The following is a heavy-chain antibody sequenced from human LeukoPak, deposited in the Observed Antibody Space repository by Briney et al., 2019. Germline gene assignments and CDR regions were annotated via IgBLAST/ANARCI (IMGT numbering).Heavy chain of an antibody. V-gene: IGHV3-43D*03. CDR3: AKDTDVSGYSFDY. CDR2: ISWDGGST. Sequence: GGSLRLSCAASGFTFEDYAMHWVRQAPGKGLEWVSLISWDGGSTYYADSVKGRFTISRDNSRNSLYLQMNSLRAEDTAFYYCAKDTDVSGYSFDYWGQGTLVTVSS. D-gene: IGHD3-22*01. J-gene: IGHJ4*02. CDR1: GFTFEDYA.